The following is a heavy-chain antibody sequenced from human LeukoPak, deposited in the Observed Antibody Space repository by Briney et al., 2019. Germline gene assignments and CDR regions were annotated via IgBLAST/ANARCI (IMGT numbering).Heavy chain of an antibody. Sequence: YPSETLFLTWTFSGDSISCYLWTWIRQPPGKGLEWIGYIYYSGNTNYNPSLKSRVTISLDTSNNQFSLYLTSVTAADTAMYYCGRLKANTPHYLHHWGQGALVSVSS. CDR2: IYYSGNT. J-gene: IGHJ1*01. V-gene: IGHV4-59*08. CDR1: GDSISCYL. CDR3: GRLKANTPHYLHH.